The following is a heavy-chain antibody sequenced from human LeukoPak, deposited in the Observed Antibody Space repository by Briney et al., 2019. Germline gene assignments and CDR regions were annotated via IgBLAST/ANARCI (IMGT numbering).Heavy chain of an antibody. V-gene: IGHV3-30*02. CDR3: ARDLPQPGGGFDF. J-gene: IGHJ3*01. Sequence: GGSLRLSCAASGFTFSSYGMHWVRQAPGKGLEWVAFIRYDGSNKYYADSVKGRFTISRDNAKSSLYLQMNSLRAEDTAVYYCARDLPQPGGGFDFWGQGTMVTVSS. D-gene: IGHD1-14*01. CDR1: GFTFSSYG. CDR2: IRYDGSNK.